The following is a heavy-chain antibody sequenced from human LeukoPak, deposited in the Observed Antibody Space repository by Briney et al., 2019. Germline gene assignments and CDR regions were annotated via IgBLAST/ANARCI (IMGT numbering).Heavy chain of an antibody. CDR1: GYSFTSYW. CDR3: ATSTWIQLWFQPATNYYYYGMDV. CDR2: IYPGDSDT. J-gene: IGHJ6*02. V-gene: IGHV5-51*01. Sequence: GGSLKISCKGSGYSFTSYWIGWVRQMPGKGLEWMGIIYPGDSDTRYSPSFQGQVTISADKSISTAYLQWSSLKASDTAMYYCATSTWIQLWFQPATNYYYYGMDVWGQGTTVTVSS. D-gene: IGHD5-18*01.